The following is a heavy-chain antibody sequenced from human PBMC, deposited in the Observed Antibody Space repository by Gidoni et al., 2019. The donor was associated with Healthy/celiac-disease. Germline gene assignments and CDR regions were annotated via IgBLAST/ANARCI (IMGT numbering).Heavy chain of an antibody. J-gene: IGHJ4*02. CDR3: TTGTWFGELTDY. CDR2: IKSKTDGGTT. D-gene: IGHD3-10*01. Sequence: EVQLVESGGGLVKPGGFLRLSCAASGFTFSNAWMSWVRQAPGKGLEWVGRIKSKTDGGTTDYAAPVKGRLTISRDDSKNTLYLQMNSLKTEDTAVYYCTTGTWFGELTDYWGQGTLVTVSS. V-gene: IGHV3-15*01. CDR1: GFTFSNAW.